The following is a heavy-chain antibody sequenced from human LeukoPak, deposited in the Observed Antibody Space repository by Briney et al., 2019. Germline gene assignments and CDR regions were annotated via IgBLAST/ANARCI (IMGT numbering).Heavy chain of an antibody. V-gene: IGHV3-15*01. CDR1: GFIFSNAW. CDR2: IKTKTDGGTT. J-gene: IGHJ3*02. CDR3: ATTSWGAAFDI. Sequence: GGSLRLSCAASGFIFSNAWMSWVRQAPGKGLEWVGRIKTKTDGGTTDYAAPVKGRFTISRDDSKYTLYLQMNSLKTEDTAVYYCATTSWGAAFDIWGQGTMVTVSS. D-gene: IGHD6-13*01.